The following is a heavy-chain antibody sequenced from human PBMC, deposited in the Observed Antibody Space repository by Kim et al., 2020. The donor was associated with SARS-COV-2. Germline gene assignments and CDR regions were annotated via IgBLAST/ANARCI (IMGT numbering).Heavy chain of an antibody. CDR3: ARVLTSGWSDFDY. D-gene: IGHD6-19*01. V-gene: IGHV3-21*01. J-gene: IGHJ4*02. Sequence: YQRPMTDRFTISRDNAGASQYLQMNSLGAEDTAVYYCARVLTSGWSDFDYWGQGTLVTVSS.